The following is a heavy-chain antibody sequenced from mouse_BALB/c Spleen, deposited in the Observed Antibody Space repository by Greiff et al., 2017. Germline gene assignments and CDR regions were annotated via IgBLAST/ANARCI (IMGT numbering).Heavy chain of an antibody. D-gene: IGHD1-2*01. CDR2: ISSGSSTI. CDR3: ARDFFITTARGFAY. J-gene: IGHJ3*01. CDR1: GFTFSSFG. V-gene: IGHV5-17*02. Sequence: EVKLMESGGGLVQPGGSRKLSCAASGFTFSSFGMHWVRQAPEKGLEWVAYISSGSSTIYYADTVKGRFTISRDNPKNTLYLQMSSLKSEDTAMYYCARDFFITTARGFAYWGQGTLVTVSA.